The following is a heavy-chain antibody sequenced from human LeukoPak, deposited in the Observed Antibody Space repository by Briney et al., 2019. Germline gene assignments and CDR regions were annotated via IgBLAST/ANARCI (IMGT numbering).Heavy chain of an antibody. Sequence: PGGSLRLSCAASGFTFSSYAMSWVRQAPGKGLEWVSAISGSGGSTYYADSVKGRFTISRDNSKNTLYLQMNSLRAEDTAVYYCARDPPISPHYYYYMDVWGKGTTVTVSS. D-gene: IGHD3-3*01. CDR2: ISGSGGST. CDR3: ARDPPISPHYYYYMDV. J-gene: IGHJ6*03. V-gene: IGHV3-23*01. CDR1: GFTFSSYA.